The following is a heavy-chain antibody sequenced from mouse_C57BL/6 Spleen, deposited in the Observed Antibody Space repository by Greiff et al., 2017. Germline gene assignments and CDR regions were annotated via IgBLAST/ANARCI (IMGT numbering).Heavy chain of an antibody. CDR2: INYDGSST. Sequence: EVMLVESEGGLVQPGSSMKLSCTASGFTFSDYYMAWVRQVPEKGLEWVANINYDGSSTYYLDSLKSRFIISRDNAKNILYLQMSSLKSEDTATYYCARGHDYYGRSFDDWGQGTTLTVSS. D-gene: IGHD1-1*01. J-gene: IGHJ2*01. CDR3: ARGHDYYGRSFDD. V-gene: IGHV5-16*01. CDR1: GFTFSDYY.